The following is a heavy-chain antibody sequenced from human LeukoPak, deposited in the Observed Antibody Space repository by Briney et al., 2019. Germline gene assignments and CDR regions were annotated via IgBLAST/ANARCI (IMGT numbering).Heavy chain of an antibody. Sequence: TSETLSLTCTVSGYSISSGYYWGWIRQPPGKGLEWIGSIHYSARIYYNPSLKSRLTISPDTPKNQFSLKLTSVTAADTAVYYCTREVRSAWASFDPWGQGTLVIVSS. J-gene: IGHJ5*02. V-gene: IGHV4-38-2*02. CDR2: IHYSARI. D-gene: IGHD1-26*01. CDR1: GYSISSGYY. CDR3: TREVRSAWASFDP.